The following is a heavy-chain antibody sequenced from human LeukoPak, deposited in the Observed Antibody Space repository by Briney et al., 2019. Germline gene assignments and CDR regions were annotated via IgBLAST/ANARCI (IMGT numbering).Heavy chain of an antibody. CDR1: GYTFTGYF. CDR3: ARAGNDYGDYVGMD. J-gene: IGHJ4*02. D-gene: IGHD4-17*01. CDR2: INPHSGGT. V-gene: IGHV1-2*02. Sequence: ASVTVSFKASGYTFTGYFMHWVRQAPGQGLEWMGWINPHSGGTKYAQKFQGRVTMTRDTSISTAYMELSRLRSDDTAVYYCARAGNDYGDYVGMDWGQGTLVTVSS.